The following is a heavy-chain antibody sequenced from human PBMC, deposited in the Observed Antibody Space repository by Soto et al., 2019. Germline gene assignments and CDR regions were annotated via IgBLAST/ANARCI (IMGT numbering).Heavy chain of an antibody. CDR2: IYYSGSV. J-gene: IGHJ4*02. D-gene: IGHD1-1*01. CDR1: GGSISSRGYY. V-gene: IGHV4-39*01. Sequence: PSETLSLTCTVSGGSISSRGYYWGWIRQPPGKGLEWIGSIYYSGSVYYNPSLKSRVTISVDTSKNQFSLRLNSVTAADTAVYYCGRPVGYNYGHFDYWGQGTLVTVSS. CDR3: GRPVGYNYGHFDY.